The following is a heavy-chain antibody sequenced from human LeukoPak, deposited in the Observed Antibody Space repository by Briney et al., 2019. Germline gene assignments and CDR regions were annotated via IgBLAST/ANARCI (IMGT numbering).Heavy chain of an antibody. D-gene: IGHD2-15*01. CDR1: GVSFSGYF. V-gene: IGHV4-34*01. J-gene: IGHJ4*02. Sequence: SETLSLTCAVYGVSFSGYFWSWVRQPPGKGLEWIGEINHSGSTNYNPSLKSRVTISVDTSKNQFSLKLSSVTAADTAIYYCARSPPTYCSGGSCYYFDYGGQGTLVTVS. CDR3: ARSPPTYCSGGSCYYFDY. CDR2: INHSGST.